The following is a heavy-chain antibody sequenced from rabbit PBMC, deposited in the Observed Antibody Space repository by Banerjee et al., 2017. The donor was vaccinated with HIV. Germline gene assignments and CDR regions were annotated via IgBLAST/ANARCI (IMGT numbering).Heavy chain of an antibody. J-gene: IGHJ4*01. CDR1: GFSFSNSYW. V-gene: IGHV1S45*01. CDR3: ARAGGADDTYGEYFIL. CDR2: IYAGGSGST. Sequence: QEQLEESGGDLVKPEGSLTLTCTASGFSFSNSYWICWVRQAPGKGLEWIACIYAGGSGSTVDPSWAKGRFTISKTASTTVTLEMASLTAADTAAYFCARAGGADDTYGEYFILWGQGTLVPVS. D-gene: IGHD6-1*01.